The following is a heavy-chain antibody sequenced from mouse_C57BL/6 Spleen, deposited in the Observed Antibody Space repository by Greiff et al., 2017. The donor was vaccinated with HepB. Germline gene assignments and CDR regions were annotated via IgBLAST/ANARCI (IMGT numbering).Heavy chain of an antibody. V-gene: IGHV14-4*01. J-gene: IGHJ3*01. CDR2: IDPENGDT. Sequence: EVQLQQSGAELVRPGASVKLSCTASGFNIKDDYMHWVKQRPEQGLEWIGWIDPENGDTEYASKFQGKATITADTSSNTAYLQLSRLTSEVTAVYCCTGGGYGSSLFAYWGQGTLVTVAA. D-gene: IGHD1-1*01. CDR1: GFNIKDDY. CDR3: TGGGYGSSLFAY.